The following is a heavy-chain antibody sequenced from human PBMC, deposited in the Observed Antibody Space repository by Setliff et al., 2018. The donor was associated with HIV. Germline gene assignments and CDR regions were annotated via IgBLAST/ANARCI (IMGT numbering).Heavy chain of an antibody. Sequence: SETLSLTCTVSGGSISSGGYYWSWIRQHPGKGLEWIGYIYYSGSTYYNPSLKSRVTISVDTSKNQFSLKLSSVTAADTAVYYCAREVASAAAGTVDYWGQGTQVTVSS. CDR1: GGSISSGGYY. CDR2: IYYSGST. CDR3: AREVASAAAGTVDY. J-gene: IGHJ4*02. V-gene: IGHV4-31*03. D-gene: IGHD6-13*01.